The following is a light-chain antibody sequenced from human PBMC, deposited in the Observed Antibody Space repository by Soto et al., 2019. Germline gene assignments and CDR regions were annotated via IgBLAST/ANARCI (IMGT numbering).Light chain of an antibody. CDR1: QSVMNN. CDR2: GAS. J-gene: IGKJ2*01. CDR3: QQSFKWPPMDT. V-gene: IGKV3-15*01. Sequence: EIVMTQSPDTLSVSPGQRATLSCRASQSVMNNLAWYQQKRGQAPRLLIYGASTRATGIPARFSGSGSGTAFTLSISGLQPEDFAIYYCQQSFKWPPMDTFGQGTRLEI.